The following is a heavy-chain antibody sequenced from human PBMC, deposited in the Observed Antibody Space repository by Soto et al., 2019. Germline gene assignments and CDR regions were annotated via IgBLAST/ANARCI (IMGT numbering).Heavy chain of an antibody. CDR2: IKSKTDGGTT. Sequence: GGSLRLSCAASGFTFSNAWMNWVRQAPGKGLEWVGRIKSKTDGGTTDYAAPVKGRFTISRDDSKNTLYLQMNSLKTEDTAVYYCTGSRIAARQIPQEYYYGMDVWGQGTTVTVSS. CDR3: TGSRIAARQIPQEYYYGMDV. D-gene: IGHD6-6*01. V-gene: IGHV3-15*07. J-gene: IGHJ6*02. CDR1: GFTFSNAW.